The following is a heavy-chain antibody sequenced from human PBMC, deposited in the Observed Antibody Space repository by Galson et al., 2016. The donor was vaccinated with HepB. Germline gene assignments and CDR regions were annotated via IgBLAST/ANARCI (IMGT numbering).Heavy chain of an antibody. Sequence: SLRLSCAASGFTFSSYAMSWVRQAPGKGLEWVAVIWYDGSNKNYADSVKGRFTISRDNSKNTVYLQMNSLRAEDTAVYSCARDRVIGGGYYGPFVGSGGDGMDVWGQGTTVTVSS. V-gene: IGHV3-33*08. CDR2: IWYDGSNK. CDR3: ARDRVIGGGYYGPFVGSGGDGMDV. CDR1: GFTFSSYA. J-gene: IGHJ6*02. D-gene: IGHD3-3*01.